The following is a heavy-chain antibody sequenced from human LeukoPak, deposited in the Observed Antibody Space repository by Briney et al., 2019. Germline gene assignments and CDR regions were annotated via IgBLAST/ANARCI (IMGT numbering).Heavy chain of an antibody. D-gene: IGHD6-19*01. CDR2: MNPNSGNT. CDR3: ARLSIAVAGGAIDY. CDR1: GGTFSSYA. Sequence: ASVKVSCKASGGTFSSYAISWVRQATGQGLGWMGWMNPNSGNTGYAQKFQGRVTMTRNTSISTAYMELSSLRSEDTAVYYCARLSIAVAGGAIDYWGQGTLVTVSS. V-gene: IGHV1-8*02. J-gene: IGHJ4*02.